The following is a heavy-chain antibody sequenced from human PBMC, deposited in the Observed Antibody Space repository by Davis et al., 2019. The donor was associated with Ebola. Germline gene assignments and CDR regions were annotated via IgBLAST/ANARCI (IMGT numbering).Heavy chain of an antibody. D-gene: IGHD2-21*01. V-gene: IGHV1-69*13. J-gene: IGHJ6*02. CDR2: IIPIFGTA. CDR1: GGTFSSYA. Sequence: SVKVSCKASGGTFSSYAISWVRQAPGQGLEWMGGIIPIFGTANYAQKFQGRVTITADESTSTAYMELSSLRSEDTAVYYCAREEGRVSRDYHVWGQGTTVTVSS. CDR3: AREEGRVSRDYHV.